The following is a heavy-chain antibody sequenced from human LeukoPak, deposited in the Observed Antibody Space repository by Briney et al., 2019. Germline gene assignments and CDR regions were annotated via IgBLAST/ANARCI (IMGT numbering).Heavy chain of an antibody. CDR2: IYPGDSDT. D-gene: IGHD6-13*01. CDR1: GYRFTSYW. Sequence: GESLKISCKGSGYRFTSYWIDWVRQMPGKGLEWMGSIYPGDSDTRYSPSFQGPVTMSTDKSITTAYLQWSSLKTSDTAIYYCAVGNSSSWYFSDNWFDPWGQGTLVTVSS. CDR3: AVGNSSSWYFSDNWFDP. J-gene: IGHJ5*02. V-gene: IGHV5-51*01.